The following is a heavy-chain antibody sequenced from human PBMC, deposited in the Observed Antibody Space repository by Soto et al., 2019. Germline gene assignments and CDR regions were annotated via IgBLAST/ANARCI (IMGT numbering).Heavy chain of an antibody. CDR3: ARHDDTSGYFTDFDF. V-gene: IGHV3-23*01. CDR1: GFTFNTYP. CDR2: IGGGGFDT. D-gene: IGHD3-22*01. J-gene: IGHJ4*02. Sequence: GGSLRLSCAASGFTFNTYPMSWVRKTPGKGLEWVSAIGGGGFDTYYADSVKGRFIISRDNSKNTLYLQTNRLRAADTAVYYCARHDDTSGYFTDFDFWGQGTLVTVSS.